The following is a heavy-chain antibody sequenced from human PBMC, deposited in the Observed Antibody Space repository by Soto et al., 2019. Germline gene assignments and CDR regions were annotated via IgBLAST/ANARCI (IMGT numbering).Heavy chain of an antibody. CDR3: ARHPTTSRWDGMDV. CDR1: GYTFTNYR. D-gene: IGHD6-13*01. CDR2: IYPADSET. V-gene: IGHV5-51*01. J-gene: IGHJ6*02. Sequence: PGESLKISCKASGYTFTNYRIGWVRQMPGKGLEWMGLIYPADSETTYSPSFQGQVSMSADRSIRSAFLQWSSLKASDTAIYYCARHPTTSRWDGMDVWGQGTTVTVSS.